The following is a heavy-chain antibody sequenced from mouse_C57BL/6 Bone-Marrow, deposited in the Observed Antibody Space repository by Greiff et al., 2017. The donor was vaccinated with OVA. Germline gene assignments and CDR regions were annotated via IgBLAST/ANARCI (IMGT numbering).Heavy chain of an antibody. J-gene: IGHJ2*01. CDR3: AIGGVTTAPDY. CDR1: GYAFTNYL. Sequence: VQLQQSGAELVRPGPSVKVSCKASGYAFTNYLIEWVKQRPGQGLEWIGVINPGSGGTNYNEKFKGKATLTADKSSSTAYMQLSSLTSEDSAVYFCAIGGVTTAPDYWGQGTTLTVSS. CDR2: INPGSGGT. V-gene: IGHV1-54*01. D-gene: IGHD1-2*01.